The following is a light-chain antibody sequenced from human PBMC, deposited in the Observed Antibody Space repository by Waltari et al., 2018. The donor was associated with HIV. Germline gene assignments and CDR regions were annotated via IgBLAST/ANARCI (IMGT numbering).Light chain of an antibody. Sequence: QSALTQPRSVYGSPGQPVTISCTGTSSAVGGYNSVSWYQQHPGKAPKLVIYEVSKRPSGFPDRFSGSKSANTASLTISGLQAEDEADYYCCSYAGSYTYVFGTGTKVTVL. V-gene: IGLV2-11*01. CDR1: SSAVGGYNS. CDR3: CSYAGSYTYV. J-gene: IGLJ1*01. CDR2: EVS.